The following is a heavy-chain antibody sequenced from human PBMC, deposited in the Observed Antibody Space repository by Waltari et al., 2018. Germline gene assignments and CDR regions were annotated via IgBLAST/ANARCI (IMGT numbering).Heavy chain of an antibody. Sequence: QVQLQEPAPGPAKPWGYRSLPSSIPGGLLGSYSWSWIRQTPGKGVEWIGYIYYVGSSSYNPSLESRVSISIDTSKDQFSLRLTSVTAADTAMYYCARYFAIGIEAFDVWGRGTMVTVSS. V-gene: IGHV4-59*01. CDR2: IYYVGSS. D-gene: IGHD2-21*01. J-gene: IGHJ3*01. CDR3: ARYFAIGIEAFDV. CDR1: GGLLGSYS.